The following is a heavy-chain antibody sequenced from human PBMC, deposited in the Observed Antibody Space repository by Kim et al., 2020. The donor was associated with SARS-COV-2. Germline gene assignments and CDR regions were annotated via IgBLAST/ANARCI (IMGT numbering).Heavy chain of an antibody. Sequence: AQKCQGRVTITADESTSTAYMELSSLRSEDTAVYYCAREGPYYGSGSFDYWGQGTLVTVSS. CDR3: AREGPYYGSGSFDY. V-gene: IGHV1-69*01. J-gene: IGHJ4*02. D-gene: IGHD3-10*01.